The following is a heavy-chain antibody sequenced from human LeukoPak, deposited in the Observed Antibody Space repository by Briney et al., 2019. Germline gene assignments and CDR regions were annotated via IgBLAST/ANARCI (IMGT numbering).Heavy chain of an antibody. D-gene: IGHD3-22*01. CDR2: ITGYNANA. V-gene: IGHV1-18*01. CDR3: ARVYYYDSSGHNWLDP. Sequence: ASVKVSCKASGYTFTSYGISWVRQAPGQGLEWMGWITGYNANAKYAQNLQGRVTMTTDTSTSTAYMDLRSLRSDDTAAYYCARVYYYDSSGHNWLDPWGQGTLVTVSS. CDR1: GYTFTSYG. J-gene: IGHJ5*02.